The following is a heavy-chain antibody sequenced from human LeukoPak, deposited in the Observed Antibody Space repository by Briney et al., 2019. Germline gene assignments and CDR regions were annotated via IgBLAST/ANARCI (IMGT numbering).Heavy chain of an antibody. CDR3: AKRGYDSRGYSTYWYFDL. CDR1: GFTVSGIY. Sequence: GGSLRLSCAASGFTVSGIYMNWVRQVPGKGLEWVSVIYSDGSTYYADSVKGRFTISRDNSKNTLYLQMNPLGAEDTAVYYCAKRGYDSRGYSTYWYFDLWGRGTLVTVSS. CDR2: IYSDGST. D-gene: IGHD3-22*01. V-gene: IGHV3-53*01. J-gene: IGHJ2*01.